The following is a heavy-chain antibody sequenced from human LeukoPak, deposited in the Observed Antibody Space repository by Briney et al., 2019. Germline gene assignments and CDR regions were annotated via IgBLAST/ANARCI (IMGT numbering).Heavy chain of an antibody. J-gene: IGHJ4*02. Sequence: GGSLRLSCVPSRITFSNSALNWVRQAPGKGLEWVSYISSSGSTIYYADSVKGRFTISRDNAKNSLYLQMNSLRAEDTAVYYCARLYGSGTRRYFDYWGQGTLVTVSS. CDR1: RITFSNSA. CDR3: ARLYGSGTRRYFDY. CDR2: ISSSGSTI. V-gene: IGHV3-11*01. D-gene: IGHD3-10*01.